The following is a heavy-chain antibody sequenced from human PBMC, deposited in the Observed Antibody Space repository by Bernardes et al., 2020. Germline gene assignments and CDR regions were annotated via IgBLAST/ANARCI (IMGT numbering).Heavy chain of an antibody. J-gene: IGHJ4*02. V-gene: IGHV3-23*01. CDR1: GFTLSNYA. Sequence: GGSLRLSCAASGFTLSNYAMSWVRQAPGKGLEWVSCLGGRAATTYYADSVWGRFTVSRDDAKNTLYLQMDSLTADDTAIYYCAISERQPALFDYWGQGTLVNIPS. CDR3: AISERQPALFDY. CDR2: LGGRAATT. D-gene: IGHD1-1*01.